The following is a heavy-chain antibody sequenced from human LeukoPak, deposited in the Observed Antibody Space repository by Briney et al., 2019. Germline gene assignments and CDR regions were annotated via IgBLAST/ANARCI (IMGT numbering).Heavy chain of an antibody. J-gene: IGHJ4*02. V-gene: IGHV4-59*01. D-gene: IGHD6-19*01. CDR3: ARVVSGWSYYFDY. Sequence: PSETLSLTCAVYGGSFSGYYWSRIRQPPGKGLEWIGYIYYSGSTNYNPSLKSRVTISVDTSKNQFSLKLSSVTAADTAVYYCARVVSGWSYYFDYWGQGTLVTVSS. CDR1: GGSFSGYY. CDR2: IYYSGST.